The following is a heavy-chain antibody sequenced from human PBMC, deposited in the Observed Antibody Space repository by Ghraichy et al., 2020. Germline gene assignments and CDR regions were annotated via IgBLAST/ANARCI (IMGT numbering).Heavy chain of an antibody. D-gene: IGHD2-2*02. CDR2: INHSGST. CDR1: GGSFSGYY. V-gene: IGHV4-34*01. J-gene: IGHJ3*02. Sequence: SQTLSLTCAVYGGSFSGYYWSWIRQPPGKGLEWIGEINHSGSTNYNPSLKSRVTISVDTSKIQFSLKLSSVTAADTAVYYCARGLYEAFDIWGQGTIVTVSS. CDR3: ARGLYEAFDI.